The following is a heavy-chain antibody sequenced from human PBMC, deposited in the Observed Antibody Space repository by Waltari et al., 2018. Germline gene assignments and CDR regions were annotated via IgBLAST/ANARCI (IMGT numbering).Heavy chain of an antibody. CDR1: GGSISSSSYY. D-gene: IGHD1-26*01. CDR2: IDYSGST. CDR3: ASGSYLDFDY. V-gene: IGHV4-39*01. J-gene: IGHJ4*02. Sequence: QLQLQESGPGLVKPSETLSLTCTVPGGSISSSSYYWGWIRQPPGEGMGVIGSIDYSGSTYYNPSLKRRVTISVETSKNQFSLKPSAVTAADTAVYYCASGSYLDFDYWGQGTLVTVSS.